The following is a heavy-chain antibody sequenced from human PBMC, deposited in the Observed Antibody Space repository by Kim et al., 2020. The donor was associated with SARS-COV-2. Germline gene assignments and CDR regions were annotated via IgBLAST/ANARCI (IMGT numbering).Heavy chain of an antibody. V-gene: IGHV3-48*02. CDR3: ARDRTTAN. CDR2: STI. J-gene: IGHJ4*02. Sequence: STIYYADAVKGRFTISRDNAKNSLYLQMNSLRDEDTAVYYCARDRTTANWGQGTLVTVSS. D-gene: IGHD1-1*01.